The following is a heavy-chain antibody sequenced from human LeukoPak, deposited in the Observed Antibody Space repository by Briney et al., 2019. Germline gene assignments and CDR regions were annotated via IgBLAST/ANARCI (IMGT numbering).Heavy chain of an antibody. V-gene: IGHV4-34*01. Sequence: SETLSLTCAVYGGSFSGYYWSWIRQPPGKGLEWIGEINHSGSTNYNPSLKSRVTISVDTSKNQFSLKLSSVTAADTAVYYCARGRGCSGGSCHFIRRETTPYYMDVWGKGTTVTVSS. J-gene: IGHJ6*03. CDR2: INHSGST. D-gene: IGHD2-15*01. CDR3: ARGRGCSGGSCHFIRRETTPYYMDV. CDR1: GGSFSGYY.